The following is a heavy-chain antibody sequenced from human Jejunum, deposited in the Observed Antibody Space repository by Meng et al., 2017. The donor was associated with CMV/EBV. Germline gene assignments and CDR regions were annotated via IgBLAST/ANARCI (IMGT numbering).Heavy chain of an antibody. V-gene: IGHV3-11*06. D-gene: IGHD1-26*01. Sequence: QVDRGEAGGDLVKARGYLRLSCAASGLTFSDQDMSWIRQAPGKGLELISYISSSGDYTNYADSVRGRFTVSRDNAKNSLYLQLNSLRAEDTALYYCTTVHYYAINYWGQGTLVTVSS. CDR3: TTVHYYAINY. J-gene: IGHJ4*02. CDR2: ISSSGDYT. CDR1: GLTFSDQD.